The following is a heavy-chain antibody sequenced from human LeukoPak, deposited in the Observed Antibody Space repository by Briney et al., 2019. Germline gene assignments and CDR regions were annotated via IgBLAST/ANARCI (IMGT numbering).Heavy chain of an antibody. Sequence: ASVKVSCKASGYTFTSYGISWVRQAPGQGLEWMGWISAYNGNTNYAQKLQGRVTMTTDTSTSTAYMELRSLRSDDTAVYYCAREVLAAGSLWFDPWGQGTLVTVSS. J-gene: IGHJ5*02. CDR1: GYTFTSYG. CDR3: AREVLAAGSLWFDP. CDR2: ISAYNGNT. D-gene: IGHD6-13*01. V-gene: IGHV1-18*01.